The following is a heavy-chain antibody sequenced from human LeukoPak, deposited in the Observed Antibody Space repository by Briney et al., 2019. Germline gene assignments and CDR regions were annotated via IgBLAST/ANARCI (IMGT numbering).Heavy chain of an antibody. D-gene: IGHD1-7*01. V-gene: IGHV1-18*01. CDR2: ISGYNDNT. Sequence: ASVTVSCKASGYTFTNYGISWVRQAPGQGLEWMGWISGYNDNTNYAQKFQGRLTMTTDTSTSTAYMELRSLRSDDTAVYYCARDGTSTDDYWGQGTLVTVSS. J-gene: IGHJ4*02. CDR1: GYTFTNYG. CDR3: ARDGTSTDDY.